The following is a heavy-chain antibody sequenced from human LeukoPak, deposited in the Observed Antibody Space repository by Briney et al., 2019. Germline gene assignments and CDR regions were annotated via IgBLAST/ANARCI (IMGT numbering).Heavy chain of an antibody. CDR3: AREWDSSSWYQRGPFDY. Sequence: GGSLRLSCAASGFTFSAYSMNWVRQAPGKGLEWVSYISGGSSTIYYADSVKGRFTISRDNSKNTLYLQMNSLRAEDTAVYYCAREWDSSSWYQRGPFDYWGQGTLVTVSS. J-gene: IGHJ4*02. V-gene: IGHV3-48*01. CDR1: GFTFSAYS. D-gene: IGHD6-13*01. CDR2: ISGGSSTI.